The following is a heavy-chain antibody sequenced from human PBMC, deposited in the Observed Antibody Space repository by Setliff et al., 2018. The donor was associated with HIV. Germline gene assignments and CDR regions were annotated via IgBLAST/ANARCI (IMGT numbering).Heavy chain of an antibody. D-gene: IGHD2-21*01. V-gene: IGHV1-2*02. CDR3: ARDKLEETAESLWGPMKNDAFDI. CDR1: GYTFTDYY. CDR2: INPNSGGT. Sequence: VKVSCKASGYTFTDYYMHWVRQAPGQGLEWMGWINPNSGGTKSAQTFQGRVTMTRDTSINTAYMDLSRLRSDDTAIYYCARDKLEETAESLWGPMKNDAFDIWGPGTLVTVSS. J-gene: IGHJ3*02.